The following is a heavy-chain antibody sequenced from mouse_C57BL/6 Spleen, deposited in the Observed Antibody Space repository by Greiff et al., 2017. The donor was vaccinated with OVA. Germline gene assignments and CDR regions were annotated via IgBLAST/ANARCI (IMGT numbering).Heavy chain of an antibody. V-gene: IGHV14-4*01. Sequence: EVQLQQSGAELVRPGASVKLSCTASGFNIKDDYMHWVKQRPEQGLEWIGWIDPENGATEYASKFQGKATITADTSSNTAYLQLSSLTSEDTAVYYCTSFYGSSYGGGFFFAYWGQGTLVTVSA. CDR2: IDPENGAT. CDR1: GFNIKDDY. D-gene: IGHD1-1*01. J-gene: IGHJ3*01. CDR3: TSFYGSSYGGGFFFAY.